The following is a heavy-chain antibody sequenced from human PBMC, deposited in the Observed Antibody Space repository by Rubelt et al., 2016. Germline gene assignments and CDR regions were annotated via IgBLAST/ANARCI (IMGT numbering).Heavy chain of an antibody. Sequence: QLQLQESGPGLVKPSETLSLTCTVSGGSISSSSYYWGWIRQPPGKGLEWIGSIYYSGSTYYNPSLKVRVTICVVTCKNQLSRKLGVVTCAEPAVYYCAVRLGAAATYNWFGPWGQGNLVTVSS. CDR3: AVRLGAAATYNWFGP. D-gene: IGHD2-15*01. CDR1: GGSISSSSYY. CDR2: IYYSGST. V-gene: IGHV4-39*07. J-gene: IGHJ5*02.